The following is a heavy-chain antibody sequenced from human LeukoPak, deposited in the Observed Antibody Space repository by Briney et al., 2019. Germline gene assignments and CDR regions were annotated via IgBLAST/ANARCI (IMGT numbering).Heavy chain of an antibody. D-gene: IGHD3-10*01. CDR1: GYTFTSYY. Sequence: GASVKVSCKASGYTFTSYYMHWVRQAPGQGLEWMGIIDPSGGGTSYAQKFQGRVTMTRDTSTSTVYMELSSLRSEDTAVYYCASLGSGSSPIIDSDYWGQGTLVTVSS. J-gene: IGHJ4*02. CDR2: IDPSGGGT. CDR3: ASLGSGSSPIIDSDY. V-gene: IGHV1-46*01.